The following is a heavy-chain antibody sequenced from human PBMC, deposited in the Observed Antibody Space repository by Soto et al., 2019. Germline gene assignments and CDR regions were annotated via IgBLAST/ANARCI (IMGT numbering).Heavy chain of an antibody. CDR2: ISGSGGST. V-gene: IGHV3-23*01. D-gene: IGHD3-10*01. CDR3: AKGGDIFDY. J-gene: IGHJ4*02. CDR1: GCTFSSYA. Sequence: EVQLLESGGGLVQPGGSLRLSCAASGCTFSSYAMSWVRQAPGKGLEWVSTISGSGGSTYYADSVKGRFTISRDNSKNTLYLQINSLRCEDTAVYYCAKGGDIFDYWGQGTLVTVSS.